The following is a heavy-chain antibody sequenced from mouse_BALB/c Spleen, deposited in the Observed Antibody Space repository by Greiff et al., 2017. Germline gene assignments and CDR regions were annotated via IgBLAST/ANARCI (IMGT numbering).Heavy chain of an antibody. CDR3: TREGGGYSTGLAY. CDR2: IYPGSGST. D-gene: IGHD2-3*01. J-gene: IGHJ3*01. V-gene: IGHV1S22*01. Sequence: LQQPGSELVRPGASVKLSCKASGYTFTSYWMHWVKQRHGQGLEWIGNIYPGSGSTNYDEKFKSKGTLTVDTSSSTAYMHLSSLTSEDSAVYDCTREGGGYSTGLAYWGQGTLVTVSA. CDR1: GYTFTSYW.